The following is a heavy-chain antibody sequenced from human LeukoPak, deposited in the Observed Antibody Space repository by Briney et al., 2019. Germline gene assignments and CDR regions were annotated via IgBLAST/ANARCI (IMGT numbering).Heavy chain of an antibody. CDR2: INWNGDST. J-gene: IGHJ4*02. V-gene: IGHV3-20*04. CDR1: GFNFDDNG. Sequence: GGSLRLSCAASGFNFDDNGMSWVRQAPGKGLEWVSGINWNGDSTGYADSVKGRFTISRDNAKNSLYLQMNSLRAEDTALYYCATHSYYYCLGSYPHYLDYWGQGTLVTVSS. CDR3: ATHSYYYCLGSYPHYLDY. D-gene: IGHD3-10*01.